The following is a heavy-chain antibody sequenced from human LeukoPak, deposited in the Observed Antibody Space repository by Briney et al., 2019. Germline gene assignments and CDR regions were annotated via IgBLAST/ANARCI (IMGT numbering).Heavy chain of an antibody. Sequence: PSETLSLTCTVSGGSISSNDYYWGWIRQPPGKGVEWIGNILYSGNTFYHPSLKSRITIAVDTSKNQFSLNLSSVTAADTAVYYCSRYIRRRPQFDYWGQGTLVTVSS. V-gene: IGHV4-39*01. CDR2: ILYSGNT. CDR3: SRYIRRRPQFDY. J-gene: IGHJ4*02. CDR1: GGSISSNDYY.